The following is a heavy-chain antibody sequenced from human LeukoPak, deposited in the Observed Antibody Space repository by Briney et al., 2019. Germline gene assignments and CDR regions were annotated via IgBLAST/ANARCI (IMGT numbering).Heavy chain of an antibody. CDR2: IYYSGST. CDR1: GGSISSSSYY. Sequence: SETLSLTCTVSGGSISSSSYYWGWIRQPPGKGLEWIGSIYYSGSTYYNPFLKSRVTISVDTSKNQFSLKLSSVTAADTAVYYCARDRPGSYWYFDLWGRGTLVTVSS. V-gene: IGHV4-39*02. J-gene: IGHJ2*01. CDR3: ARDRPGSYWYFDL. D-gene: IGHD3-10*01.